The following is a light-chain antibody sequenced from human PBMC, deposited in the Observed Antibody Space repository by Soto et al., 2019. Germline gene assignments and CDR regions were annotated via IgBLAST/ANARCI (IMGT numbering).Light chain of an antibody. J-gene: IGLJ1*01. Sequence: QSVLTQPASVSGSPGQSITISCTGTSNDVGSYNLVSWYQHHPGKAPKLIIYDVTMRPSGVSDRFSGSKSGNTASLTISGLQAEDEADYYCTSYTSSSTHVFGTGTKVTVL. V-gene: IGLV2-14*02. CDR3: TSYTSSSTHV. CDR1: SNDVGSYNL. CDR2: DVT.